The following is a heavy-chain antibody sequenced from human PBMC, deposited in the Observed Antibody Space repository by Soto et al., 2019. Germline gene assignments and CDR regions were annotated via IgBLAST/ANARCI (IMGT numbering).Heavy chain of an antibody. D-gene: IGHD6-6*01. CDR3: AKEGDKIAARTHFDY. Sequence: ASVKVSCKTSGYSFTSYFIHWVRQAPGQGLEWMGIINPSGGSTNYAQKLQGRVSMTRDRSTSTVHMELSSLRSDDTAVYYCAKEGDKIAARTHFDYWGQGTLVTVSS. J-gene: IGHJ4*02. CDR2: INPSGGST. V-gene: IGHV1-46*01. CDR1: GYSFTSYF.